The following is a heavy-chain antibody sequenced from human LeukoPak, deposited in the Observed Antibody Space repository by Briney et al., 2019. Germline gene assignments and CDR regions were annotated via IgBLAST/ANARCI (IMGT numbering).Heavy chain of an antibody. Sequence: AGGSLRLSCAASGVTVSRNYMTWVRQAPGKGLKWVSIIYGGGTTDYAASVKGRFTISRDNSKNTLYLQMNNLRAEDTAIYYCVRAALWFGEGPAFGSWGQGTLVTVSS. CDR3: VRAALWFGEGPAFGS. CDR1: GVTVSRNY. CDR2: IYGGGTT. D-gene: IGHD3-10*01. V-gene: IGHV3-53*01. J-gene: IGHJ4*02.